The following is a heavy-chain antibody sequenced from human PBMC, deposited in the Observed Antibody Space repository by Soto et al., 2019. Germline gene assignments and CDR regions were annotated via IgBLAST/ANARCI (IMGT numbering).Heavy chain of an antibody. CDR3: ARERGYCTRTSCHHCLDV. CDR2: IYHTGST. V-gene: IGHV4-59*12. D-gene: IGHD2-2*01. CDR1: AGSLSNYY. Sequence: QVQLQELGPGLVKPSETLSLTCSVSAGSLSNYYWTWIRQSPGMGLEWIGEIYHTGSTKYNPSLKSRVAISVDMSKNQFSVKVNSVTAADTAMYYCARERGYCTRTSCHHCLDVWGQVTTVTVSS. J-gene: IGHJ6*02.